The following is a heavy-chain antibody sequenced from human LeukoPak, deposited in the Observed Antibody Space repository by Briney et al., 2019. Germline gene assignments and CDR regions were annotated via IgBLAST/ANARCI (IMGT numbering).Heavy chain of an antibody. J-gene: IGHJ4*02. Sequence: GGSLRLSCAASGFTFNTNAMSWVRQAPGRGLEWVSTISASGGSTDYVDSVKGRFTIARDNSKNTLYLQMNSLRAEDTAVYYCAKPDYYDSSGYYALPVYWGQGTLVTVSS. CDR1: GFTFNTNA. D-gene: IGHD3-22*01. V-gene: IGHV3-23*01. CDR3: AKPDYYDSSGYYALPVY. CDR2: ISASGGST.